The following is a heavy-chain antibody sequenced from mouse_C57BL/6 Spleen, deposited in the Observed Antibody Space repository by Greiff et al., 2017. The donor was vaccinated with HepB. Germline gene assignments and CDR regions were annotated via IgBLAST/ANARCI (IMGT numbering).Heavy chain of an antibody. CDR3: ARAGLLCWFAD. Sequence: QVQLQQPGAELVRPGSSVKLSCKASGYTFTSYWMDWVKQRPGQGLEWIGNIYPSDSETHYNQKFKDKATLTVDKSSSTAYMQLSSLTSEDSAVYYCARAGLLCWFADWGQGTPVTVSA. V-gene: IGHV1-61*01. CDR1: GYTFTSYW. D-gene: IGHD1-1*01. J-gene: IGHJ3*01. CDR2: IYPSDSET.